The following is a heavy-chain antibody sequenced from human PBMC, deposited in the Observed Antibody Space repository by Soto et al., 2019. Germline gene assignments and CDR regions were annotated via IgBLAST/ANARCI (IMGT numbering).Heavy chain of an antibody. J-gene: IGHJ5*02. CDR3: AKDQSRDDYGVNWFDP. V-gene: IGHV3-23*01. CDR1: GFTFSSYA. Sequence: WGSLRLSCAASGFTFSSYAMSWVRQAPGKGLEWVSAISGSGGSTYYADSVKGRFTISRDNSKNTLYLQMNSLRAEDTAVYYCAKDQSRDDYGVNWFDPWGQGTLVTVSP. CDR2: ISGSGGST. D-gene: IGHD4-17*01.